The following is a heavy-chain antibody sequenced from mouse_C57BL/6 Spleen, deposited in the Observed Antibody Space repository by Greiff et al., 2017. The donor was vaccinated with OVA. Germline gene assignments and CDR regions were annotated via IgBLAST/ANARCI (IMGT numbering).Heavy chain of an antibody. D-gene: IGHD1-1*01. CDR1: GYTFTSYW. CDR3: ARTHITTVVAHYFDY. Sequence: QVQLQQSGAELAKPGASVKLSCKASGYTFTSYWMHWVNQRPGQGLEWIGSINPSSGYTKYNQKFKDKATLTADKSSSTAYMQLSSLTYEDSAVYYCARTHITTVVAHYFDYWGQGTTLTVSS. CDR2: INPSSGYT. J-gene: IGHJ2*01. V-gene: IGHV1-7*01.